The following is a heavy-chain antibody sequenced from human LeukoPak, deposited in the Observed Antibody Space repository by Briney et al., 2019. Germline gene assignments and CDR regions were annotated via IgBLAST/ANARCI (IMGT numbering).Heavy chain of an antibody. CDR1: GFTFTNYA. D-gene: IGHD2/OR15-2a*01. V-gene: IGHV3-23*01. Sequence: PGGSLRPSCTAPGFTFTNYAMSWVRQAPGKGLEWVSSISGNGDTTYYADSVKGRFTISRDSSKNTLFLQMNSLRAEDTAVYYCARSCCYSITVGNYWGQGTLVTVSS. CDR2: ISGNGDTT. CDR3: ARSCCYSITVGNY. J-gene: IGHJ4*02.